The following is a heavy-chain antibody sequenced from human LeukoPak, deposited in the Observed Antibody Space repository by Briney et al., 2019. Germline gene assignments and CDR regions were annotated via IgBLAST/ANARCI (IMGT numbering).Heavy chain of an antibody. V-gene: IGHV4-31*03. Sequence: SETLSLTCTVSGGSISSGGYYWSWIRQHPGKGLEWIGYIYYSGSTYYNPSLKSRVTISVDTSKNQFSPKLSSVTAADTAVYYCARELKSYFDYWGQGTLGTVSS. CDR3: ARELKSYFDY. J-gene: IGHJ4*02. CDR1: GGSISSGGYY. CDR2: IYYSGST.